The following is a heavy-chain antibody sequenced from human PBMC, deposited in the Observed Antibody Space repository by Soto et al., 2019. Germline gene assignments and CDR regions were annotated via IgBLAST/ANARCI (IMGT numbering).Heavy chain of an antibody. D-gene: IGHD2-15*01. CDR3: ASSYGGSLDY. CDR2: IYYSGST. V-gene: IGHV4-59*08. CDR1: GGSISSYY. J-gene: IGHJ4*02. Sequence: QVQLQESGPGLVKPSETLSLTCTVSGGSISSYYWSWIRQPPGKGLEWIGYIYYSGSTNYTPSLKSRVPISVDTPKNQFSLTPSSVTAADPAVYYCASSYGGSLDYWGQGTLVTVSS.